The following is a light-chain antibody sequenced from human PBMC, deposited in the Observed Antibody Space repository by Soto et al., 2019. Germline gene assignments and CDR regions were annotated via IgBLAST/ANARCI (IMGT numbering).Light chain of an antibody. CDR1: QSTASW. CDR2: KAS. Sequence: DIQMTQSPSTLSASVGDRVTITCRASQSTASWLAWYQQKPGKAPKLLIYKASSLESGVPSRFSGSGSGTEFTLTISSLQPDYFATYYCQQYNSYSWTFGQGTKVDIK. J-gene: IGKJ1*01. V-gene: IGKV1-5*03. CDR3: QQYNSYSWT.